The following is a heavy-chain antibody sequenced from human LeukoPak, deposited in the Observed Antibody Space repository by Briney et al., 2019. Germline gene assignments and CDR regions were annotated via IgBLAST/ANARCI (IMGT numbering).Heavy chain of an antibody. CDR1: GYTFTSYD. CDR3: EIYTGYDSF. D-gene: IGHD5-12*01. Sequence: EASVKVSCKASGYTFTSYDITWVRQATGQGLEWMGWMSPDSGYTGYAQTFQGRVTLTRNTSVSTAFMELSGLRSEDTAVYYCEIYTGYDSFWGQGTLVTVSS. CDR2: MSPDSGYT. V-gene: IGHV1-8*01. J-gene: IGHJ4*02.